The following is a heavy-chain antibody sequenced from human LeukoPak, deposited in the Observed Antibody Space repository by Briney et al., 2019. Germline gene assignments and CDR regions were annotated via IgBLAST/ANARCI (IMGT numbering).Heavy chain of an antibody. V-gene: IGHV1-8*01. D-gene: IGHD4-17*01. J-gene: IGHJ4*02. CDR1: GYTFTSYD. CDR3: ARVGTTVIEYYFDY. CDR2: MNPNSGNT. Sequence: GASVKVSCKASGYTFTSYDINWVRQATGQGLEWMGWMNPNSGNTGYAQKFQGRVTMTRNTSISTAYMELSSLRSEDTAVYYCARVGTTVIEYYFDYWGQGTLVTVSS.